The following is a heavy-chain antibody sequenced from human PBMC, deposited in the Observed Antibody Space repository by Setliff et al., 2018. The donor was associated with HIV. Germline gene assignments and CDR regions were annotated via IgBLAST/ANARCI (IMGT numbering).Heavy chain of an antibody. V-gene: IGHV1-8*02. J-gene: IGHJ6*02. Sequence: ASVKVSCKASGYTFTSYGINWVRQATGRGPEWMGWMNPNSGNTGYAQKFQGRVTMTRNTSISTAYMELSSLRSEDTAVYYCASSWSRVPYYGMDVWGQGTTVTVSS. CDR3: ASSWSRVPYYGMDV. CDR1: GYTFTSYG. CDR2: MNPNSGNT. D-gene: IGHD6-13*01.